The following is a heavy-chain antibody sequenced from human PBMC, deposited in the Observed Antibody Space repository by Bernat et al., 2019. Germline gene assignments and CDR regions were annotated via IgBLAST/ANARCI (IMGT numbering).Heavy chain of an antibody. J-gene: IGHJ5*02. V-gene: IGHV4-31*03. CDR3: ASGDSGSKVGS. Sequence: QVQLQESGPGLVKPSQTLSLTCTVSGGARRSGGYSWSWSRQQAGRGLEWSGHIYDGGSTDYNPSLRSRITISVDTSNNKFSLVLSSVTAADTAVYYCASGDSGSKVGSWGQGTLVTVSS. CDR1: GGARRSGGYS. CDR2: IYDGGST. D-gene: IGHD3-22*01.